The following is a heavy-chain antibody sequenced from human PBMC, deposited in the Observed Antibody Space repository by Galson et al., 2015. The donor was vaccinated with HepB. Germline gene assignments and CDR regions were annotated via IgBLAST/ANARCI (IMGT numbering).Heavy chain of an antibody. D-gene: IGHD2-2*02. CDR1: GFTFSSYA. J-gene: IGHJ2*01. Sequence: SLRLSCAASGFTFSSYAMSWVRQAPGKGLEWVSAISGSGGSTYYADSVKGRFTISRDNSKNTLYLQMNSLRAEDTAVYYCAKDQYCSSTSCYKGYWYFDLWGRGTLVTVSS. CDR2: ISGSGGST. V-gene: IGHV3-23*01. CDR3: AKDQYCSSTSCYKGYWYFDL.